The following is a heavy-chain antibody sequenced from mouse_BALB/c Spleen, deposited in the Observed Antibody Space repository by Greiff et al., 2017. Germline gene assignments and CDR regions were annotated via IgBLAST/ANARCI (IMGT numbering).Heavy chain of an antibody. CDR3: ARSGYGYFDY. CDR2: ISSGSSTI. J-gene: IGHJ2*01. D-gene: IGHD3-1*01. Sequence: EVQGVESGGGLVQPGGSRKLSCAASGFTFSSFGMHWVRQAPEKGLEWVAYISSGSSTIYYADTVKGRFTISRDNPKNTLFLQMTSLRSEDTAMYYCARSGYGYFDYWGQGTTLTVSS. V-gene: IGHV5-17*02. CDR1: GFTFSSFG.